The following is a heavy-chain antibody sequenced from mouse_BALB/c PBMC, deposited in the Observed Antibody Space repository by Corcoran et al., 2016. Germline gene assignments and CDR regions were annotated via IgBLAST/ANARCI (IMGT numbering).Heavy chain of an antibody. J-gene: IGHJ3*01. CDR1: GFNIKDTY. CDR3: ARSGESTLCAY. CDR2: IDPANGNT. D-gene: IGHD1-3*01. V-gene: IGHV14-3*02. Sequence: EVQLQQSGAELVKPGASVKLSCTASGFNIKDTYMHWVMQRPEQGLAWIGRIDPANGNTKYDPKFQGKATITADTSSNTAYLQLSSLTSEDTAVYYCARSGESTLCAYWGQGTLVTVSA.